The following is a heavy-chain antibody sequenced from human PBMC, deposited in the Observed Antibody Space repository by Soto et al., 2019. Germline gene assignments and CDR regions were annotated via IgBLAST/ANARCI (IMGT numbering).Heavy chain of an antibody. CDR3: ARNRIAVAEWYYGMDV. CDR2: ISSNDEE. V-gene: IGHV2-26*01. D-gene: IGHD6-19*01. Sequence: SGPTLVNPTETLTLTCTVSGFSLNNARLGVSWIRQPPGKALEWLAHISSNDEESYSTSLKSRLSISKDTSKSQVVLIMTNMDPVDTATYYCARNRIAVAEWYYGMDVWGQGTTVTV. J-gene: IGHJ6*02. CDR1: GFSLNNARLG.